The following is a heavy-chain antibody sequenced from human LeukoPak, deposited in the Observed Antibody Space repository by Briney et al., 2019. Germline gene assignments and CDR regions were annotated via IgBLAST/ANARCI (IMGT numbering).Heavy chain of an antibody. Sequence: GGSLRLSCAASGFTFSNAWMNWVRQAPGKGLEWVAVISYDGSNKYYADSVKGRFTISRDNSKNTLYLQMNSLRAEDTAVYYCARGLYCSGGSCYERFDYWGQGTLVTVSS. CDR1: GFTFSNAW. J-gene: IGHJ4*02. CDR3: ARGLYCSGGSCYERFDY. D-gene: IGHD2-15*01. V-gene: IGHV3-30-3*01. CDR2: ISYDGSNK.